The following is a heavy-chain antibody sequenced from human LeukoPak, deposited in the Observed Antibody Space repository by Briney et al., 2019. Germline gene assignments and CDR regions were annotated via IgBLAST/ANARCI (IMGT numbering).Heavy chain of an antibody. Sequence: GGSLRLSCAASGFTLRSSAMSWVRQAPGKGLEWVSVIYSGGSTYYADSVKGRFTISRDNSKNTLYLQMNSLRAEDTAVYYCARGVYSYGYYFDYWGQGTLVTVSS. CDR3: ARGVYSYGYYFDY. D-gene: IGHD5-18*01. CDR1: GFTLRSSA. CDR2: IYSGGST. J-gene: IGHJ4*02. V-gene: IGHV3-53*01.